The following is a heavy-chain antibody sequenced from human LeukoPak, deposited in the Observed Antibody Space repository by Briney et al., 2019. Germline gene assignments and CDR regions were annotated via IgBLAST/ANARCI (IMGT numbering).Heavy chain of an antibody. CDR2: INPIIGIA. CDR1: GGTFSSYA. CDR3: ARPPGGEAVTPGGFYYFGMDV. J-gene: IGHJ6*02. D-gene: IGHD4-23*01. V-gene: IGHV1-69*04. Sequence: SVNVSCKASGGTFSSYAITWVRQAPGQGLEWMGRINPIIGIANYPQKFQGRVTITADKSTSTAYMELSSLRSEDTAVYYCARPPGGEAVTPGGFYYFGMDVWGQGTTVTVSS.